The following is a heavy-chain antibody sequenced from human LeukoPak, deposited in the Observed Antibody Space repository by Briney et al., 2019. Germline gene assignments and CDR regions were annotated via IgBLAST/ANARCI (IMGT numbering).Heavy chain of an antibody. CDR3: ARSGSIYDILTGYFDY. CDR1: GYTFTGYY. Sequence: ASVKVSCKASGYTFTGYYMHWVRQAPGQGLEWMGWISAYNGNTNYAQKLQGRVTMTSDTSTSTAYMELRSLRSDDTAVYYCARSGSIYDILTGYFDYWGQGTPVTVSS. J-gene: IGHJ4*02. D-gene: IGHD3-9*01. V-gene: IGHV1-18*04. CDR2: ISAYNGNT.